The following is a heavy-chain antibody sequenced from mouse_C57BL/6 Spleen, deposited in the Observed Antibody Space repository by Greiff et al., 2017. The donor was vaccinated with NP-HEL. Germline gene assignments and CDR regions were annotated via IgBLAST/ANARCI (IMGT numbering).Heavy chain of an antibody. CDR2: ISSGGDYI. D-gene: IGHD1-1*01. CDR3: TRESYYGSSYYFDY. CDR1: GFTFSSYA. J-gene: IGHJ2*01. Sequence: VKLVESGEGLVKPGGSLKLSCAASGFTFSSYAMSWVRQTPEKRLEWVAYISSGGDYIYYADTVKGRFTISRDNARNTLYLQMSSLKSEDTAMYYCTRESYYGSSYYFDYGGQGTTLTVSS. V-gene: IGHV5-9-1*02.